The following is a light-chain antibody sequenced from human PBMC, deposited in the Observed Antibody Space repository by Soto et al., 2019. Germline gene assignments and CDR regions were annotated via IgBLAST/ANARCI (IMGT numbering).Light chain of an antibody. Sequence: QPVLTQPPSVSGAPGQRVTISCTGSSSNIGAGYDVHWYQQLPGTAPKLLIYGNSNRPSGVPDRFSGSKSGTSASLAITGLQAEDEADYYCQSYDSSLSGPVFGGGTKLTVL. CDR1: SSNIGAGYD. CDR2: GNS. V-gene: IGLV1-40*01. J-gene: IGLJ2*01. CDR3: QSYDSSLSGPV.